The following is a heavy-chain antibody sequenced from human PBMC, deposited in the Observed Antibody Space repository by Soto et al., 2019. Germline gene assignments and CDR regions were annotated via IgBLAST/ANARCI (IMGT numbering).Heavy chain of an antibody. D-gene: IGHD6-19*01. CDR2: TYYRSNWRH. CDR3: ARGVAGSGFDL. CDR1: GDSVSSNTAA. J-gene: IGHJ4*02. V-gene: IGHV6-1*01. Sequence: ETLSLTCAISGDSVSSNTAAWNWIRSSPSRGLEWLGRTYYRSNWRHDYAVSVKSRITVNPDTSKNHFSLQLNSVTPDDTAVYYCARGVAGSGFDLWGQGTLVTVSS.